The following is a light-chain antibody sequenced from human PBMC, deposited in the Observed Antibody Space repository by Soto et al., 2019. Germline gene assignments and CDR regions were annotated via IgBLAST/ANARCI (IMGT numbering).Light chain of an antibody. V-gene: IGKV3-15*01. CDR2: GAS. Sequence: EIVMTQSPATLSVSLGERATLSCRARQSVGSNLALYQQKPGPAPRLLIYGASTRATCIPARFSGSGSGTDFILTISSLQSEDFAVYYFQQYNNWPPAITFGQGTRLEIK. CDR1: QSVGSN. CDR3: QQYNNWPPAIT. J-gene: IGKJ5*01.